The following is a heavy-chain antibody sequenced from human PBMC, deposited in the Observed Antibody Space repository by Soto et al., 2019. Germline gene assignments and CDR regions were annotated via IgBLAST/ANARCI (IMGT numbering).Heavy chain of an antibody. V-gene: IGHV3-7*01. CDR2: INLGGSEK. Sequence: PGGSLRLSCAASGFTFSDFWMDWVRQAPGKGLEWVANINLGGSEKHYVDSVKGRFTISRDNAKSSVYLQMSRLTAEDSALYYSSASLVFWGQGVWVTVSS. CDR3: SASLVF. CDR1: GFTFSDFW. J-gene: IGHJ4*02.